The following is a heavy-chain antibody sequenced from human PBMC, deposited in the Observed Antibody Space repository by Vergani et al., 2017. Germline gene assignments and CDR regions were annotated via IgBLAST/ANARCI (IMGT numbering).Heavy chain of an antibody. D-gene: IGHD3-3*01. V-gene: IGHV1-18*01. CDR2: ISAYNGNT. Sequence: QVQLVQSGAEVKKPGASVKVSCKASGYTFTSYGISWVRQAPGQGLEWMGWISAYNGNTNYAQKLQGRVTMTTDTSTSTAYMELRSLRSDDTAVYYCARLHDYDFWSGPPGYFDYWGQGTLVTVSS. CDR1: GYTFTSYG. CDR3: ARLHDYDFWSGPPGYFDY. J-gene: IGHJ4*02.